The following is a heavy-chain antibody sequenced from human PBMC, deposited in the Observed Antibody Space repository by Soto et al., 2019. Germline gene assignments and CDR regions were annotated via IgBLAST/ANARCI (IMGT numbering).Heavy chain of an antibody. CDR3: TRTLRGYSYNNY. CDR2: ISGSSGDI. J-gene: IGHJ4*02. Sequence: PGGSLRLSCAASGFPFSDYYMSWIRQAPGQGLEWVSYISGSSGDIKYADSVKGRFTISSDNATNSLYLQMNSLRAEDSAVYYCTRTLRGYSYNNYWGQGTLVTVSS. D-gene: IGHD5-18*01. V-gene: IGHV3-11*06. CDR1: GFPFSDYY.